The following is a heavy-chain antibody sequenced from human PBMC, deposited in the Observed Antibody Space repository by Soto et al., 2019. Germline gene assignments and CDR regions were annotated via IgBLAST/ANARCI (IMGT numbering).Heavy chain of an antibody. D-gene: IGHD2-15*01. V-gene: IGHV3-33*01. CDR1: GFTFSSYG. CDR2: IWYDGSNK. Sequence: QVQLVESGGGVVQPGRSLRLSCAASGFTFSSYGMHWVRQAPGKGLEWVAVIWYDGSNKYYADSVKGRFTISRDNSKNTLYLQMNSLRAEDTAVYYCARGQVVMGYYGMDVWGQGTTVTVSS. J-gene: IGHJ6*02. CDR3: ARGQVVMGYYGMDV.